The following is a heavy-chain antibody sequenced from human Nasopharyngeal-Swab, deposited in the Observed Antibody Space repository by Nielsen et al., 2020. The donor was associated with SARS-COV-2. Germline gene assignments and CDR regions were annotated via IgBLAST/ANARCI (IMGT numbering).Heavy chain of an antibody. Sequence: GESLKISCAASGFTFSSYAMHWVRQAPGKGLEWVAVISYDGSNKYYADSVKGRFTISRDNSKNTLYLQMSSLRPEDTAVYYCVKYPGPQLWLRYPFDYWGQGTLVTVSS. V-gene: IGHV3-30-3*02. CDR2: ISYDGSNK. CDR3: VKYPGPQLWLRYPFDY. D-gene: IGHD5-18*01. J-gene: IGHJ4*02. CDR1: GFTFSSYA.